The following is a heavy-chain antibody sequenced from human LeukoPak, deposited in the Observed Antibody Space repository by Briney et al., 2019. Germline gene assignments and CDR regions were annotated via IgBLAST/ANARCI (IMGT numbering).Heavy chain of an antibody. D-gene: IGHD4-17*01. V-gene: IGHV3-23*01. CDR1: GFTFSSFA. J-gene: IGHJ4*02. CDR3: AKDRYGDYSFDS. CDR2: INTGGGTT. Sequence: GGSLRLSCAASGFTFSSFAMTWVRQAPGKGLEWVSVINTGGGTTDYADSVKGRFTISRDNSKNTLYLQMNSLRAEDTAIYYCAKDRYGDYSFDSWGQGTLVTVSS.